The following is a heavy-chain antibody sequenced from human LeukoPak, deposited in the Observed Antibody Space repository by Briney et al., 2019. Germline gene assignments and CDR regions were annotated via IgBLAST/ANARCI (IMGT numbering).Heavy chain of an antibody. V-gene: IGHV4-39*07. CDR3: VGNGYYSLDN. J-gene: IGHJ4*02. CDR2: IYYSGST. D-gene: IGHD2-15*01. Sequence: SETLSLTCTVSGGSISSSSYYWGWIRQPPGKGREWIGSIYYSGSTYYNPSLKSRVTISVDKSKNQFSLNLNSVTAADTAVYYCVGNGYYSLDNWGQGTLVTVSS. CDR1: GGSISSSSYY.